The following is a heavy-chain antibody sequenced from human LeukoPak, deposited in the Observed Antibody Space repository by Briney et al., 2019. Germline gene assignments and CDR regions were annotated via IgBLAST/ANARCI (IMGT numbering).Heavy chain of an antibody. D-gene: IGHD6-13*01. CDR2: IYYSGNT. V-gene: IGHV4-59*08. J-gene: IGHJ4*02. Sequence: PSETLSLTCTVSGGSVSGYHWSWIRQPPGKXLEWIGYIYYSGNTKYNPSLKSRVTISVDTSKNQFSLKVSSVTAADTAVYFCARQNPAAAGQGLDYWGQGTLVTVSS. CDR1: GGSVSGYH. CDR3: ARQNPAAAGQGLDY.